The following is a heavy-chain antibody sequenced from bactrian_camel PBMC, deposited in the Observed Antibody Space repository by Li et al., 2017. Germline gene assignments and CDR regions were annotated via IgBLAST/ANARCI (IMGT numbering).Heavy chain of an antibody. CDR3: ATTPLRWSCTVQDDLFRD. Sequence: VQLVESGGGSVQAGGSLNLSCQGTGYTYDVYCVAWFRQCPGKEREGVARVARDGTSTYADFVKGRFTMSSDTAKNTVYLQMTNLKPDDTAMYYCATTPLRWSCTVQDDLFRDWGQGTQVTVS. J-gene: IGHJ4*01. V-gene: IGHV3S66*01. D-gene: IGHD3*01. CDR2: VARDGTST. CDR1: GYTYDVYC.